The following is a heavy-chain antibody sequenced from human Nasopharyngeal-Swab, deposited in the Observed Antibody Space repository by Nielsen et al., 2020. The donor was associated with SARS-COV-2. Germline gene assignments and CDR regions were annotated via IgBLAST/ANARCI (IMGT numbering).Heavy chain of an antibody. CDR1: GYTFTGYY. D-gene: IGHD5-12*01. Sequence: ASVKVSCKASGYTFTGYYMHWVRQAPGQGLEWMGWINPNSGGTNYAQKFQGWVTMTRDTSISTAYMELSRLRSDDTAVYYCARERRIVATILSDYYYGMDVWGQGITVTVSS. CDR2: INPNSGGT. J-gene: IGHJ6*02. CDR3: ARERRIVATILSDYYYGMDV. V-gene: IGHV1-2*04.